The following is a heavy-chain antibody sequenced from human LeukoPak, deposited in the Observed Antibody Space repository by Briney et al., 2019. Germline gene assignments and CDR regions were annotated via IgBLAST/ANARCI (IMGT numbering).Heavy chain of an antibody. CDR2: IYNSGNT. Sequence: KPSETLSLTCTVSGDSLSSTNYYWGWIRQPPGKGLEWIASIYNSGNTYYNSSLKSRVTISIDTSKNQFSLKVTSVTAADTAVYYCARSNQDIVVVVAAKWLSDWGQGTLVTVSS. J-gene: IGHJ4*02. V-gene: IGHV4-39*07. CDR1: GDSLSSTNYY. CDR3: ARSNQDIVVVVAAKWLSD. D-gene: IGHD2-15*01.